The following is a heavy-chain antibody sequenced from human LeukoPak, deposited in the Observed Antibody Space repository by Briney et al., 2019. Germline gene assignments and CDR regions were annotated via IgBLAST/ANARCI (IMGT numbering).Heavy chain of an antibody. Sequence: GGSLRLSCAASGFTFSSYWMSWVRQAPGKGLEWVANIKQDGSEKYYVDSVKGRFTISRDNAKNTLYLQMNSLRAEDTAVYYCAKDPYTSGLNWFDPWGQGTLVTVSS. V-gene: IGHV3-7*03. CDR2: IKQDGSEK. D-gene: IGHD6-19*01. CDR3: AKDPYTSGLNWFDP. CDR1: GFTFSSYW. J-gene: IGHJ5*02.